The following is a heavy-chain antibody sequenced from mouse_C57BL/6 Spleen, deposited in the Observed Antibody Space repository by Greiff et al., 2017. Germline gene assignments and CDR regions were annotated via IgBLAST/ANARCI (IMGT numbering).Heavy chain of an antibody. CDR3: ARHGDYRERLWDFYAMDY. CDR2: ISNGGGST. J-gene: IGHJ4*01. Sequence: VQLKESGGGLVQPGGSLKLSCAASGFTFSDYYMYWVRQTPEKRLEWVAYISNGGGSTYYPDTVKGRFTISRDNAKNTLYLQMSRLKSEDTAMYYCARHGDYRERLWDFYAMDYWGQGTSGTVAS. CDR1: GFTFSDYY. D-gene: IGHD4-1*01. V-gene: IGHV5-12*01.